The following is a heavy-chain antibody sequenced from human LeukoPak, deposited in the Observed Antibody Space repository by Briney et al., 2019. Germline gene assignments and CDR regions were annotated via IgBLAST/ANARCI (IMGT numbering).Heavy chain of an antibody. CDR2: IYYSGST. D-gene: IGHD1-26*01. CDR1: GGSISSYY. V-gene: IGHV4-59*01. Sequence: SETLSLTCTVSGGSISSYYWSWIRQPPGKGLEWIGYIYYSGSTNYNPSLKSRVTISVDTSKNQFSLKLSSVTAADTAVYYCARTVNSGSYLDAFDIWGQGTMVTVSS. J-gene: IGHJ3*02. CDR3: ARTVNSGSYLDAFDI.